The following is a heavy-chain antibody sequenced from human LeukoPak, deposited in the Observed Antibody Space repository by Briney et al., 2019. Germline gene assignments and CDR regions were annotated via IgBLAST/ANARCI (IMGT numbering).Heavy chain of an antibody. CDR2: IRYDGSNK. CDR1: GFTFSSYG. V-gene: IGHV3-30*02. D-gene: IGHD3-10*01. J-gene: IGHJ6*03. CDR3: AKDGQGILWFGESDYYYMDV. Sequence: GGSLRLSCAASGFTFSSYGMHWVRQAPGKGLEWVAFIRYDGSNKYYADSVKGRFTISRDNSKNTLYLQMNSLRAEDTAVYYCAKDGQGILWFGESDYYYMDVWGKGTTVTISS.